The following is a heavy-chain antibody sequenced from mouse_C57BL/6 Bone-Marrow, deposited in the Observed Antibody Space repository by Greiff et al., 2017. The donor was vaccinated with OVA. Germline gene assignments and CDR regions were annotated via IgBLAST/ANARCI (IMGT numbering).Heavy chain of an antibody. Sequence: VQLQQSDAELVKPGASVKISCKVSGYTFTDHTIHWMKQRPEQGLEWIGYIYPRDGSTKYNEKFKGKATLTADKSSSTAYMQLNSLTSEDSAVYFCAKDTTVVESGNWYFDGWGTGTTVTVSS. CDR3: AKDTTVVESGNWYFDG. J-gene: IGHJ1*03. CDR1: GYTFTDHT. CDR2: IYPRDGST. D-gene: IGHD1-1*01. V-gene: IGHV1-78*01.